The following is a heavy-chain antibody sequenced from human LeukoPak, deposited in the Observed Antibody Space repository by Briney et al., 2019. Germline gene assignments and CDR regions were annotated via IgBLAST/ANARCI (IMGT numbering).Heavy chain of an antibody. D-gene: IGHD2-2*01. CDR2: ISGRGASK. CDR3: AKGVVVAPDVTPFDY. J-gene: IGHJ4*02. V-gene: IGHV3-23*01. Sequence: GGSLRLSCAASGFTFSSYAMHWVRQAPGKGLEWVSGISGRGASKYYADSVKGRFTISRDNSKNTLYLQMNSLRAEDTAVYYCAKGVVVAPDVTPFDYWGQGTLVTVSS. CDR1: GFTFSSYA.